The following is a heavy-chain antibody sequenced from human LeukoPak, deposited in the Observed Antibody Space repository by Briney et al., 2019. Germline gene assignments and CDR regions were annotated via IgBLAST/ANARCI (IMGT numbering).Heavy chain of an antibody. D-gene: IGHD6-13*01. CDR2: INSDGSST. J-gene: IGHJ4*02. Sequence: GGSLRLSCAASGFTFSSYWMHWVRQAPGKGLVWVSRINSDGSSTSYADSVKGRVTISRDNAKNTVYLEMNSLRAEDTAVYYCARDTQAHSDSWYVRTYDYWGQGTLVTVSS. CDR3: ARDTQAHSDSWYVRTYDY. CDR1: GFTFSSYW. V-gene: IGHV3-74*01.